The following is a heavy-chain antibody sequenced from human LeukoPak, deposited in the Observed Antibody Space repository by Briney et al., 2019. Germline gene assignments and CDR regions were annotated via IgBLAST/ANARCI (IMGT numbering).Heavy chain of an antibody. Sequence: ASVKVSCKASGYTFTSYGISWVRQAPEQGLEWMGWISAYNGNTNYAQKLQGRVTMTTDTSTSTAYMELRSLRSDDTAVYYCATEPLGYCSSTSCYTGWGQGTLATVSS. V-gene: IGHV1-18*01. CDR2: ISAYNGNT. CDR3: ATEPLGYCSSTSCYTG. D-gene: IGHD2-2*02. CDR1: GYTFTSYG. J-gene: IGHJ4*02.